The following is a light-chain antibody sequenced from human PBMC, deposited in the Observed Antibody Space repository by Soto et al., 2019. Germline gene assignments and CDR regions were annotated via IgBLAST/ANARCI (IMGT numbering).Light chain of an antibody. CDR2: RNN. CDR3: ATWDDSLNGFYV. CDR1: TSNIGSNY. V-gene: IGLV1-47*01. J-gene: IGLJ1*01. Sequence: QAVVTQPPSASGTLGQGVTISCSGSTSNIGSNYVYWYQQLPGTAPKLLIYRNNQRPSGVPHRCTGSKSSTSASLAISGPRSDDEADYFCATWDDSLNGFYVFGTGTKLTVL.